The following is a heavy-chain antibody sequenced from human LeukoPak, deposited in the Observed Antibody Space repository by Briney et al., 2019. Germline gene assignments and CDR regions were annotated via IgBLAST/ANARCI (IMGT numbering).Heavy chain of an antibody. CDR1: GFTFSSYW. V-gene: IGHV3-7*01. Sequence: PGGSLRLSCAASGFTFSSYWMSWVRQAPGKGLEWVANIKQDGSEKYYVDSVKGRFTISRDNAKNSLYLQMNSLRAEDTAVYYCARVGILGYCSSTSCRHFDYWGQGTLVTVSS. D-gene: IGHD2-2*01. J-gene: IGHJ4*02. CDR2: IKQDGSEK. CDR3: ARVGILGYCSSTSCRHFDY.